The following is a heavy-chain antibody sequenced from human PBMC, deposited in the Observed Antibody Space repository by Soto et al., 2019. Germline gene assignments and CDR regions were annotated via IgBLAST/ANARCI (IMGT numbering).Heavy chain of an antibody. D-gene: IGHD2-15*01. CDR1: GFTFSSYA. V-gene: IGHV3-23*01. CDR3: AKECKVSACIDY. Sequence: GGSLRLSCAASGFTFSSYAMSWVRQAPGKGLEWVTTISGSGGSTYYADSVKGRFTISRDNSKNTLYLQVNSLRAEDTAVYYCAKECKVSACIDYSGQGTLVTVST. CDR2: ISGSGGST. J-gene: IGHJ4*02.